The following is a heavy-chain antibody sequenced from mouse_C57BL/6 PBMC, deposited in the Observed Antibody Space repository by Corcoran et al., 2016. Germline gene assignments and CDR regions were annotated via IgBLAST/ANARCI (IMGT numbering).Heavy chain of an antibody. J-gene: IGHJ3*01. Sequence: EVQLQQSGPELVKPGASVTIPCKASGYTFTDYNMDWVKQSHGKSLEWIGDINPNNGGTIYNQKFKGKATLTVDKSSSTAYMELRSLTSEDTAVYYCARDYYYGSSYSWFAYWGQGTLVTVSA. CDR2: INPNNGGT. V-gene: IGHV1-18*01. CDR3: ARDYYYGSSYSWFAY. CDR1: GYTFTDYN. D-gene: IGHD1-1*01.